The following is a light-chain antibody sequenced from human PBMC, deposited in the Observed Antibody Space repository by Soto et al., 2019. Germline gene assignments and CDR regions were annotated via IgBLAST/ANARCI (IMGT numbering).Light chain of an antibody. CDR1: QSVSNN. CDR2: GVS. V-gene: IGKV3-20*01. CDR3: QQYGSSPLT. Sequence: EIVMTPAPLTLSLAAGQGAILSCRASQSVSNNLAWYQQKPGQAPRLLIYGVSTRATGIPDRFSGSGSGTDFTLTIGRLEPEDFAVYYCQQYGSSPLTFGGGTRWIS. J-gene: IGKJ4*01.